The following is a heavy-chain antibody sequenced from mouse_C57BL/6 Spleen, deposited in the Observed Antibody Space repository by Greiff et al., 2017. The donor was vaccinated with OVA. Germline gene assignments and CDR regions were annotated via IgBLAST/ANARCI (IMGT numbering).Heavy chain of an antibody. Sequence: EVQLVESGGGLVQSGRSLSLSCATSGFTFSDFYMEWVRQAPGKGLEWIAASRNKANDYTTEYSASVKGRFIVSRDTSQSILYLQMNALRAEDTAIYYCARNYYGSTYDWYFDVWGTGTTVTVSS. CDR1: GFTFSDFY. D-gene: IGHD1-1*01. CDR2: SRNKANDYTT. J-gene: IGHJ1*03. V-gene: IGHV7-1*01. CDR3: ARNYYGSTYDWYFDV.